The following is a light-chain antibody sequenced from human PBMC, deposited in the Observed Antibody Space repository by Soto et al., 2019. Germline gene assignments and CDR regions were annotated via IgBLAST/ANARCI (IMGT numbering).Light chain of an antibody. Sequence: EIVLTQSPATLSLSPGERAALSCRASQSVRNSYLAWYQQKPGQAPKLLIYGASSRPAGIPDRFSGSGSGTDFTLTISSLEADDFAVYYCQHYGNSPPMTFGQGTRLDIK. CDR2: GAS. V-gene: IGKV3-20*01. J-gene: IGKJ5*01. CDR1: QSVRNSY. CDR3: QHYGNSPPMT.